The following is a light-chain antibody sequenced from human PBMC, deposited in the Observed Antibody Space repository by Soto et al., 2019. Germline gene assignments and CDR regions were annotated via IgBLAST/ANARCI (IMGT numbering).Light chain of an antibody. CDR2: DVG. V-gene: IGLV2-14*01. Sequence: LTQPASVSGSPGQSITISCTGTSSDVGGYNRVSWFQQHPGKAPKLIIYDVGSRPSGVSNRFSGSRSGNTASSLTISGLQAEDEADYYCGSYTSGRTYVSGTGTKVTVL. CDR3: GSYTSGRTYV. CDR1: SSDVGGYNR. J-gene: IGLJ1*01.